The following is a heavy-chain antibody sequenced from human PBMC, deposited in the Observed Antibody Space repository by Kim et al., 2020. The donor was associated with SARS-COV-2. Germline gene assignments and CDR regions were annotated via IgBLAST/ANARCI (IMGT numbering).Heavy chain of an antibody. V-gene: IGHV3-7*01. CDR1: GFTFSSYW. CDR3: ARVVMDDTAIGPFDAFDI. CDR2: IKQDGSEK. Sequence: GGSLRLSCAASGFTFSSYWMSWVRQAPGKGLEWVANIKQDGSEKYYVDSVKGRFTISRDNAKNSLYLQMNSLRAEDTAVYYCARVVMDDTAIGPFDAFDIWGQGTMVTVSS. J-gene: IGHJ3*02. D-gene: IGHD5-18*01.